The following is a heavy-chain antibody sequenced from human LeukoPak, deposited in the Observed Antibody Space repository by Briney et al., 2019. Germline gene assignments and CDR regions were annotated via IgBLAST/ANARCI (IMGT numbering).Heavy chain of an antibody. J-gene: IGHJ6*02. V-gene: IGHV4-59*12. CDR2: VYYSGST. CDR3: ARGGLRVPLYYYYGMDV. D-gene: IGHD3-16*01. CDR1: GGSFEHYF. Sequence: KPSETLSLTCTVSGGSFEHYFWSWIRQPPGKGLEWIGYVYYSGSTDYSPSLKSRLTISADTSKNQFSLKLSSVTAADTAVYYCARGGLRVPLYYYYGMDVWGQGTTVTVSS.